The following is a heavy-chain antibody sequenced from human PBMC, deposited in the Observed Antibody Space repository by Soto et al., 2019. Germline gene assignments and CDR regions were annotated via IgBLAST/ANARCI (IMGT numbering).Heavy chain of an antibody. Sequence: QVQLLQSGSEVRKPGSSVKVSCKASGGTHNNYAFTWVRQARGQGLEWVGGIIPIFATVVYAQRFEGRVTISADNSTSTAYMELTNLSFDDTAVYYCTIGWEAVRYQYYVLDVWGQGTAITVSS. CDR1: GGTHNNYA. V-gene: IGHV1-69*06. CDR3: TIGWEAVRYQYYVLDV. D-gene: IGHD1-26*01. CDR2: IIPIFATV. J-gene: IGHJ6*02.